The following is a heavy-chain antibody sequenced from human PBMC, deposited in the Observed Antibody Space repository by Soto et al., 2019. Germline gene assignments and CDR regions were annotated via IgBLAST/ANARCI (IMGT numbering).Heavy chain of an antibody. V-gene: IGHV1-69*02. Sequence: SVKVSCKASGGTFSSYTISWLRQAPGQGLEWMGRIIPILGIANYAQKFQGRVTITADKSTSTAYMELSSLRSEDTAVYYCARQLLNCSGGSCPMSSFDYWGQGTLVTVSS. J-gene: IGHJ4*02. D-gene: IGHD2-15*01. CDR2: IIPILGIA. CDR3: ARQLLNCSGGSCPMSSFDY. CDR1: GGTFSSYT.